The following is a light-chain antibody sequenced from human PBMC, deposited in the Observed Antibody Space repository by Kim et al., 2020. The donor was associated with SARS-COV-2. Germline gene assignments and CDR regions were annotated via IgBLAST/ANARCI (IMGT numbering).Light chain of an antibody. Sequence: VVLTQSPGTLSLSPGERATLSCRASQSVNSNYLGWYQQKPGQAPRLLIYGASSRAAGIPDRFSGSGSGTDFTLTISRLEPEDFAVYSCQNDSGSPCTFGGGTKVDIK. CDR3: QNDSGSPCT. V-gene: IGKV3-20*01. J-gene: IGKJ4*01. CDR2: GAS. CDR1: QSVNSNY.